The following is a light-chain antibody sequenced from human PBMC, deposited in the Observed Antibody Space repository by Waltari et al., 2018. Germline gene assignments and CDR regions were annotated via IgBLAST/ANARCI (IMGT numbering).Light chain of an antibody. V-gene: IGLV3-1*01. CDR3: QAWDSSTCV. CDR2: QDT. J-gene: IGLJ1*01. CDR1: KLGEKS. Sequence: SYELTQPPSVSVSPGQTASITCSGDKLGEKSTFWYQQKPGQSPVLVLFQDTKRPSGIPERFSGSNSGNTATLTISGTQAMDEADYYCQAWDSSTCVFGTGTKVTVL.